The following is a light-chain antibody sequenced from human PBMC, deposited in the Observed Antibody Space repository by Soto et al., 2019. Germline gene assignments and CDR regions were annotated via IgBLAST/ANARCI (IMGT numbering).Light chain of an antibody. CDR2: DAS. CDR3: QQRSNWPPKLT. J-gene: IGKJ4*01. CDR1: QSVSSY. V-gene: IGKV3-11*01. Sequence: EIVLTQSPATLSLSPGERATLSCRASQSVSSYLSWYQQNPGQAPRLLIYDASNRATGIPARFSGSGSGTDFTLTSSSLEPEDCAVYYCQQRSNWPPKLTFGGGTKVEIK.